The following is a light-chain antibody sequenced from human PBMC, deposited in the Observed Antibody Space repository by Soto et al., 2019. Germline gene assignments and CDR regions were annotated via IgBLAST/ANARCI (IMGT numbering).Light chain of an antibody. J-gene: IGKJ1*01. CDR3: QQSYNTPRT. CDR1: QSISNY. CDR2: AAS. Sequence: DIQMTQSPSSLSASVGDRVSITCRASQSISNYLNWYQQKPGKAPKVLIYAASSLQSGVPSRFSGGGSGTDFTLTISSLQPEDFATYYCQQSYNTPRTFGQGTKVDI. V-gene: IGKV1-39*01.